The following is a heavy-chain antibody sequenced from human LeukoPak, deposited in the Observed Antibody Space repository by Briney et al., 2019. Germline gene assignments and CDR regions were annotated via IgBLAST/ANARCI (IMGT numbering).Heavy chain of an antibody. V-gene: IGHV4-34*01. J-gene: IGHJ4*02. Sequence: SETLSLTCAVYGGSFSGYYWSWIRQPPGKGREGIGEINHSGSTNYNPSLKSRVTISVDTSRNQFSLKLSSVTAADTAVYYCARGQGATVTTSFDYWGQGTLVTVSS. CDR1: GGSFSGYY. CDR2: INHSGST. CDR3: ARGQGATVTTSFDY. D-gene: IGHD4-17*01.